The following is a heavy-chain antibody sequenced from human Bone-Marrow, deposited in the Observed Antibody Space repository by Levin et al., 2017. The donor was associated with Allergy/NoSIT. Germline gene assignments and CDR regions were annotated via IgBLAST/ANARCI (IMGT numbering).Heavy chain of an antibody. CDR2: IYHSGGT. Sequence: SETLSLTCAVSGYSISDYYWGWIRQPPGKGLEWIGSIYHSGGTNYNPSLKSRVTISVDTSKNQFSLKLSSVTAVDTAVYYCAREYYLDVWGKGTTVTVSS. CDR1: GYSISDYY. V-gene: IGHV4-38-2*02. J-gene: IGHJ6*03. CDR3: AREYYLDV.